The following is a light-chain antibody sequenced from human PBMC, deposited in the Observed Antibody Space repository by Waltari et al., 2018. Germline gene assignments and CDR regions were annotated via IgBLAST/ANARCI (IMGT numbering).Light chain of an antibody. J-gene: IGLJ3*02. V-gene: IGLV1-40*01. CDR2: GNG. CDR1: RSTIGAGYD. Sequence: QSVLTHPPSVSGAPGQRVTLSSTANRSTIGAGYDVNWYQQFPGAVPKLLMFGNGFRAPGVFDRFSGSKSGSSASLTITGVQTDDEADYHCQSYDTDLRIWVFGGGTKLTVL. CDR3: QSYDTDLRIWV.